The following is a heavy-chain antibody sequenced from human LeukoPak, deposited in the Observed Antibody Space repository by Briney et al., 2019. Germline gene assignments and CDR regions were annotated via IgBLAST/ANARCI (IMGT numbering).Heavy chain of an antibody. D-gene: IGHD5-18*01. J-gene: IGHJ4*02. CDR1: GGSFSGYY. CDR3: ARNSSGTANTRGFDY. CDR2: INHSGST. Sequence: SETLSLTRAVYGGSFSGYYWSWIRQPPGKGLEWIGEINHSGSTNYNPSLKSRVTISVDTSKNQFSLKLSSVTAADAAVYYCARNSSGTANTRGFDYWGQGTLVTVSS. V-gene: IGHV4-34*01.